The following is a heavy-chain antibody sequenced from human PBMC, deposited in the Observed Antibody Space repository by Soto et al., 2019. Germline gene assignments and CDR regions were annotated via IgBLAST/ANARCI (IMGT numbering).Heavy chain of an antibody. CDR2: INPNSGGT. CDR3: AGEVGDYFDY. J-gene: IGHJ4*02. CDR1: GYTFTGYY. V-gene: IGHV1-2*02. Sequence: ASVKVSCKASGYTFTGYYIPWVRQAPVQGLEWMGWINPNSGGTNYAQKFQGRVAMTRDTYISTAYRELSSLRSEDTAVYYCAGEVGDYFDYWGQGTLVTVSS.